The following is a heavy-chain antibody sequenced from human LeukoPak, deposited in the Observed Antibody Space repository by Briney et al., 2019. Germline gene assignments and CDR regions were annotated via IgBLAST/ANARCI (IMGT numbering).Heavy chain of an antibody. V-gene: IGHV4-38-2*02. D-gene: IGHD1-26*01. Sequence: SETLSLTCTVSGYSISSGYYWSWIRQPPGKGLEWIGYIYYSGSTNYNPSLKSRVTISVDTSKNQFSLKLSSVTAADTAVYYCAREGGNREIDYWGQGTLVTVSS. J-gene: IGHJ4*02. CDR1: GYSISSGYY. CDR2: IYYSGST. CDR3: AREGGNREIDY.